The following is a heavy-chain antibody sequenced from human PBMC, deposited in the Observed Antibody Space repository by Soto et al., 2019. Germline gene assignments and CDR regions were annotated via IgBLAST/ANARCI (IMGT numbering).Heavy chain of an antibody. CDR3: ARDQGLTAPKQWLVPGQAYYGMDV. Sequence: PGGSLRLSCAASGFTFSSYSMNWVRQAPGKGLEWVSSISSSSSYIYYADSVKGRFTISRDNAKNSLYLQMNSLRAEDTAVYYCARDQGLTAPKQWLVPGQAYYGMDVWGQGTTVTVSS. D-gene: IGHD6-19*01. CDR2: ISSSSSYI. J-gene: IGHJ6*02. V-gene: IGHV3-21*01. CDR1: GFTFSSYS.